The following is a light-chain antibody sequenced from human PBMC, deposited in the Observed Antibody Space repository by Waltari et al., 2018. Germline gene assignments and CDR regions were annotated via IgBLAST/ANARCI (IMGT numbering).Light chain of an antibody. CDR1: SRDVGRYAP. CDR2: AVT. CDR3: TSYTSTNTLV. J-gene: IGLJ1*01. Sequence: QSALPQPASVSGSPGQSITIPCPGTSRDVGRYAPFCWYQQHPGEAPKLIIYAVTNRASGISHRFSASKSGNTASLTISGLQAEDETDYYCTSYTSTNTLVIGTGTTVIVL. V-gene: IGLV2-14*01.